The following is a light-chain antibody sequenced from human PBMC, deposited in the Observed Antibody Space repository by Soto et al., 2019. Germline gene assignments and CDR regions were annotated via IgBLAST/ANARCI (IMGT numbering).Light chain of an antibody. CDR1: SSDVGGYNY. Sequence: QSALTQPASVSGSPGQSITISCTGTSSDVGGYNYVSWYQQHPGKAPKLMIYDVSNRPSGVSNRFSGSKSGNTASLTISGLPAEDGADYYCSSYTSSSTLYVFGTGTKVTVL. V-gene: IGLV2-14*01. CDR3: SSYTSSSTLYV. CDR2: DVS. J-gene: IGLJ1*01.